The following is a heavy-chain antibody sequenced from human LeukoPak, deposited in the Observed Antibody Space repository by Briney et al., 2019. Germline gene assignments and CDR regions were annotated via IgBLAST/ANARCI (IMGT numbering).Heavy chain of an antibody. CDR1: GFTASRNY. V-gene: IGHV3-66*01. CDR3: ARDRRYGSGVDY. CDR2: IYSGGST. D-gene: IGHD3-10*01. Sequence: PGGSLRLSRVDSGFTASRNYMRAVRRAPGGGVEWVSVIYSGGSTYYADSVKGRFTISRDNSKNTLYLQMNSLRAEDTAVYYCARDRRYGSGVDYWGQGTLVTVSS. J-gene: IGHJ4*02.